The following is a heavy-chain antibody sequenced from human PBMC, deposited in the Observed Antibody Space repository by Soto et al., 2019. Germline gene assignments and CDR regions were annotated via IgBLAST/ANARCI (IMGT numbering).Heavy chain of an antibody. CDR1: GGSISSGGYY. CDR2: IYYSGST. J-gene: IGHJ4*02. V-gene: IGHV4-31*03. CDR3: ARVLMGATPRFDY. Sequence: SETLSLTCTASGGSISSGGYYWSWIRQHPGKGLEWIGYIYYSGSTYYNPSLKSRVTISVDTSKNQFSLKLSSVTAVDTAVYYCARVLMGATPRFDYWGQGTLVTVSS. D-gene: IGHD1-26*01.